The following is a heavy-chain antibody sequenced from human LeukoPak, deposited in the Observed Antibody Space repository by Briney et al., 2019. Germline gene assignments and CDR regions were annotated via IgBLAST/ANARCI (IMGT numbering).Heavy chain of an antibody. CDR1: GFTFSSYS. Sequence: KAGGSLRLSCAASGFTFSSYSMNWVRQAPGKGLEWVSSISSSSSYIYYADSVKGRFTISRDNAKNSLYLQMNSLRAEDTAVYYCARDLGREAIYYYYGMDVWGQGTTVTVSS. CDR2: ISSSSSYI. J-gene: IGHJ6*02. D-gene: IGHD5-24*01. V-gene: IGHV3-21*01. CDR3: ARDLGREAIYYYYGMDV.